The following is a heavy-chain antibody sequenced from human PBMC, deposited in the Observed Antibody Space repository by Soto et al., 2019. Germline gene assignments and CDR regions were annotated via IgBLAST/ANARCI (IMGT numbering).Heavy chain of an antibody. Sequence: EVQLLESGGGLVQPGGSLRLSCAASGFTCSSYAMSWVRQAPGKGLEWVSAISGSGGSTYYADSVKGRFTISRDNSQNTLYLPMNSLRVEDTAVYSCAKNRGENDYWGQGTLVTVSS. CDR1: GFTCSSYA. CDR3: AKNRGENDY. J-gene: IGHJ4*02. D-gene: IGHD7-27*01. CDR2: ISGSGGST. V-gene: IGHV3-23*01.